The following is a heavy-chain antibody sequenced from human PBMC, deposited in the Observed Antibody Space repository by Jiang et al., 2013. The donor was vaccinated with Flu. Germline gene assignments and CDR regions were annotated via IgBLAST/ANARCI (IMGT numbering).Heavy chain of an antibody. J-gene: IGHJ4*02. D-gene: IGHD2-8*01. CDR3: TRDLVRDVILIPTTYFDY. CDR2: IRNKLYRGTT. Sequence: VQLLESGEGLVQPGRSLRLSCTASGFSFGDYAVSWLRQAPGKGLEWVGFIRNKLYRGTTDYAASVKGRFTISRDDSKSIAYLQMSSLKTEDTAVYYCTRDLVRDVILIPTTYFDYWGQGALVTVSS. CDR1: GFSFGDYA. V-gene: IGHV3-49*03.